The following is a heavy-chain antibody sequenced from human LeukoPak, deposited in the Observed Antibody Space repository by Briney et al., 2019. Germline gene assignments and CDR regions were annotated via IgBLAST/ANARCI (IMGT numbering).Heavy chain of an antibody. CDR1: GGSISSSSYY. Sequence: SETLSLTCTVSGGSISSSSYYWGWIRQPPGKGLEWIGSIYYSGSTYYNPSLKSRVTISVDTSKNQFSLKLSSVTAADTAVYYCARRSVEWLLVDYWGQGTLVTASS. CDR3: ARRSVEWLLVDY. V-gene: IGHV4-39*01. D-gene: IGHD3-3*01. CDR2: IYYSGST. J-gene: IGHJ4*02.